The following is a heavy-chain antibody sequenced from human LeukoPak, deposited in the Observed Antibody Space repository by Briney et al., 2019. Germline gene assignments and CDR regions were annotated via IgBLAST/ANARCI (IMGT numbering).Heavy chain of an antibody. CDR3: ARGGIAAAGTEYFQH. J-gene: IGHJ1*01. V-gene: IGHV4-59*11. Sequence: PSETLSLTCTVSGGSISSHYWSWIRQPPGKGLEWIGYIYYSGSTNYNPSLKSRVTISVDTSKNQFSLKLSSVTAADTAVYYCARGGIAAAGTEYFQHWGQGTLVTVSS. D-gene: IGHD6-13*01. CDR2: IYYSGST. CDR1: GGSISSHY.